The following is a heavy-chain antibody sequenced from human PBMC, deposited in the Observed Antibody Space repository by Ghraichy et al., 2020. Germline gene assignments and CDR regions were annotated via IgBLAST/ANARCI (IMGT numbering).Heavy chain of an antibody. J-gene: IGHJ6*02. CDR3: ASRRGSGYYVASHYYGLDV. CDR2: INHSGST. D-gene: IGHD3-3*01. CDR1: GGSFSAYY. Sequence: SETLSLTCAVYGGSFSAYYWSWIRQPPGKGLEWIGEINHSGSTNYNPSLKSRVTISVDTSKKQFSLKLRSVTAADTAVYYCASRRGSGYYVASHYYGLDVWGQGTTVTVSS. V-gene: IGHV4-34*01.